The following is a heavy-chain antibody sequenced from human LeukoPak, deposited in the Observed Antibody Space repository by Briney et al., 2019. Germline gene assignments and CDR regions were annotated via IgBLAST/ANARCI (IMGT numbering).Heavy chain of an antibody. V-gene: IGHV7-4-1*02. CDR2: INTNTGNP. J-gene: IGHJ4*02. Sequence: ASVKVSCKASGYTFTSYAMNWVRQAPGQGLEWMGWINTNTGNPTYAQGFTGRFVFSLDTSVSTAYLQISSLKAEDTAVYYCARVPTFIHIAVAVQEIDYWGQGTLVTVSS. CDR3: ARVPTFIHIAVAVQEIDY. CDR1: GYTFTSYA. D-gene: IGHD6-19*01.